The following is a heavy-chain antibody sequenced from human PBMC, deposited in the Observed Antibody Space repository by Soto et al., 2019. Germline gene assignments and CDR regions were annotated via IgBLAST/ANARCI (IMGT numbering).Heavy chain of an antibody. CDR2: IYYSGST. J-gene: IGHJ6*02. CDR3: ARDPSNYDILTGYPYYYGMDV. CDR1: GGSISSRGYY. D-gene: IGHD3-9*01. V-gene: IGHV4-31*03. Sequence: PSETLSRSCTVSGGSISSRGYYGSWIRQHPGKGLEWLGYIYYSGSTYYNPSLKSRVTISVDTSKNQFSLKLSSVTAADTAVYYCARDPSNYDILTGYPYYYGMDVWGQGTTVTVS.